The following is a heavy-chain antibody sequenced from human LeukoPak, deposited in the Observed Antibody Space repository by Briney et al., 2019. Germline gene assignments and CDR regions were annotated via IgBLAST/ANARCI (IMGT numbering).Heavy chain of an antibody. J-gene: IGHJ4*02. D-gene: IGHD2-15*01. CDR3: ARDSVIGVVVVAATPVSY. V-gene: IGHV3-30-3*01. CDR1: GFTFSSYA. CDR2: ISYDGSNK. Sequence: GRSLRLSCAASGFTFSSYAMHWVRQAPGKGLEWAAVISYDGSNKYYADSVKGRFTISRDNSKNTLYLQMNSLRAEDTAVYYCARDSVIGVVVVAATPVSYWGQGTLVTVSS.